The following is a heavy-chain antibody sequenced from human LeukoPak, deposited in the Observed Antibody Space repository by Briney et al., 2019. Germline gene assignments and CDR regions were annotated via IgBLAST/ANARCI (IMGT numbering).Heavy chain of an antibody. Sequence: GASVKVSCKASGYTFTSYDINWVRQATGQGLEWMGWMNPNSGNTGYAQKFQGRVTITRNTSISTAYMELSSLRSEDTAVYYYARAYTYYDFWSGSKTDAFDIWGQGTMVTVSS. V-gene: IGHV1-8*03. CDR1: GYTFTSYD. CDR2: MNPNSGNT. D-gene: IGHD3-3*01. CDR3: ARAYTYYDFWSGSKTDAFDI. J-gene: IGHJ3*02.